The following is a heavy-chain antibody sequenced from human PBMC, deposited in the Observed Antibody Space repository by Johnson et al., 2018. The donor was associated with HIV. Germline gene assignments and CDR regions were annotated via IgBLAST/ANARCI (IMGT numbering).Heavy chain of an antibody. Sequence: QVQLVESGGGLVKPGGSLRLSCAASGFTFSDYYMSWIRQAPGKGLEWVSSITSSGSVIHYAASVKGRFTISRDNAKNSLYLVMNSLRAEDTAGYCCAGEVEYSILGGVWGQGTVVTVSS. CDR3: AGEVEYSILGGV. V-gene: IGHV3-11*01. CDR1: GFTFSDYY. CDR2: ITSSGSVI. D-gene: IGHD6-6*01. J-gene: IGHJ3*01.